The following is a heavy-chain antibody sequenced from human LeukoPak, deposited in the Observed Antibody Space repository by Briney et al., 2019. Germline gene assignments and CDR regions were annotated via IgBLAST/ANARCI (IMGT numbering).Heavy chain of an antibody. V-gene: IGHV1-69*05. CDR3: ARSGDVVVPAASYYYYMDV. J-gene: IGHJ6*03. CDR2: IIPLFGTE. CDR1: GGTLSRYA. D-gene: IGHD2-2*01. Sequence: SVKVSCKASGGTLSRYAISWVRQAPGQGLEWMGGIIPLFGTENYAQKFQGRVTITTDESTSTAYMELSSLRSEDTAVYYCARSGDVVVPAASYYYYMDVWGKGTTVTVSS.